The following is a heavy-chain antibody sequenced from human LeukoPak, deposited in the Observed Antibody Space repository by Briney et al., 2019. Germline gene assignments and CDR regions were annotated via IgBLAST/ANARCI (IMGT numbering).Heavy chain of an antibody. CDR2: IKSKTAGETV. D-gene: IGHD4-17*01. Sequence: GGSLGLSCVVSGYTFTNAWMNWVRQAPGKGPEWVGRIKSKTAGETVDYAAPVKGRFTISRDDSKNMLYLQMNSLKIEDTAVYFCTTQARYGDTDYWGQGTLVTVSS. CDR3: TTQARYGDTDY. CDR1: GYTFTNAW. J-gene: IGHJ4*02. V-gene: IGHV3-15*07.